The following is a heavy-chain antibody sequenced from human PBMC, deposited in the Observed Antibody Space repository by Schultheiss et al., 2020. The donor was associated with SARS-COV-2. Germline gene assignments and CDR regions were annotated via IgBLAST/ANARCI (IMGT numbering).Heavy chain of an antibody. V-gene: IGHV3-23*01. J-gene: IGHJ4*02. CDR2: ISGSGGST. Sequence: GGSLRLSCTASGFTFGDYAMSWFRQAPGKGLEWVSPISGSGGSTYYADSVKGRFTISRDNSKNTLYLQMNSLRAEDTAVYYCLVAEYYFDYWGQGILVTVSS. CDR3: LVAEYYFDY. D-gene: IGHD5-12*01. CDR1: GFTFGDYA.